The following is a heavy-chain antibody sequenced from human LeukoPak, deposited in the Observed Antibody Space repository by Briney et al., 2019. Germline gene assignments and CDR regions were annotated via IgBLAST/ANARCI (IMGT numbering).Heavy chain of an antibody. CDR1: GGSFSGYY. CDR3: AREYRSGWTDY. J-gene: IGHJ4*02. CDR2: INHSGST. D-gene: IGHD6-19*01. V-gene: IGHV4-34*01. Sequence: SETLSLTCAVYGGSFSGYYWSWIRQPPGKGLEWIGEINHSGSTNYNPSLKSRVTISVDTSKNQFSLKLSSVTAADTAVYYCAREYRSGWTDYWGQGTLVTVSS.